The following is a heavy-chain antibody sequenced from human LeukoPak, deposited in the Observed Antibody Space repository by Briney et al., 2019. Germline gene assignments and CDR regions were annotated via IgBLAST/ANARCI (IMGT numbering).Heavy chain of an antibody. CDR2: IYYSGNT. CDR3: ARVGSSSSTWYFDY. V-gene: IGHV4-39*07. Sequence: PSETLSLTCTVSGGSISSSSYYWGWIRQPPGKGLEWIGSIYYSGNTYYNPSLKSRVTISLDTSKNQFSLRLNSVTAADTAVYYCARVGSSSSTWYFDYWGQGTLVTVSS. J-gene: IGHJ4*02. CDR1: GGSISSSSYY. D-gene: IGHD6-13*01.